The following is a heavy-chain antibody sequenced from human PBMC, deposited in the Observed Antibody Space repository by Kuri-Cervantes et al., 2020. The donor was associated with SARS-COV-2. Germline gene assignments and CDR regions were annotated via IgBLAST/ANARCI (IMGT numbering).Heavy chain of an antibody. V-gene: IGHV3-23*01. CDR1: GFTFSRYA. J-gene: IGHJ6*02. Sequence: ETLSLTCAASGFTFSRYAMSWVRQAPGKGLEWVSVISASGASTYYADSVKGRFTISRDNSKNTPYLQMNSLRAEDTAVYYCARTGLPGWYYYYGMDVWGQGTTVTVSS. CDR3: ARTGLPGWYYYYGMDV. CDR2: ISASGAST. D-gene: IGHD1-1*01.